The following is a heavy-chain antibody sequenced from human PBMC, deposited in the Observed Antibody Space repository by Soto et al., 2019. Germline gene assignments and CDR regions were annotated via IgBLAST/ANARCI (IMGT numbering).Heavy chain of an antibody. V-gene: IGHV4-31*03. CDR2: VSHSGST. CDR1: GGSISSAAYY. CDR3: AREYTYGSNFFGC. J-gene: IGHJ4*02. Sequence: QVRLQESGPGLVKPSQTLSLTCTVSGGSISSAAYYWSWIRQHPGKGLEWIGYVSHSGSTYYNPALKTRVIISVDTSKNQFSLSLTSVTAAATAVYYCAREYTYGSNFFGCWGQGARVTVSS. D-gene: IGHD5-18*01.